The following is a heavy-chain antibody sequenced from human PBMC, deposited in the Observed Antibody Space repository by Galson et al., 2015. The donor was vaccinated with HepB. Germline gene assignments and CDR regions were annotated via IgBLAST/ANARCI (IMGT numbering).Heavy chain of an antibody. CDR3: ARGRNAAFDS. Sequence: CAISGDSVSASDVAWNWIRQSPSRGLEWLGRTYYSSEWHIDYAVSVRSRITVNLDSSKNQFSLQLNSVTPEDTAVYFCARGRNAAFDSWGQGTLVTVSS. CDR1: GDSVSASDVA. CDR2: TYYSSEWHI. J-gene: IGHJ4*02. D-gene: IGHD6-25*01. V-gene: IGHV6-1*01.